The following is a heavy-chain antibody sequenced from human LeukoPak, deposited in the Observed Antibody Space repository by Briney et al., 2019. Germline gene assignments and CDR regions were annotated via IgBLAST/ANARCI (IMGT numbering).Heavy chain of an antibody. Sequence: SETLCLTCTASGVSISSGTYYWGWIRQPPGKGLDWIGYISYSGSTNYNPSLKSRVTISVDTSRNQLSLKLSSVTAEDTAVYYCARGRLGGSGSYYNVLDYWGQGTLVTVSS. D-gene: IGHD3-10*01. V-gene: IGHV4-61*01. CDR3: ARGRLGGSGSYYNVLDY. J-gene: IGHJ4*02. CDR1: GVSISSGTYY. CDR2: ISYSGST.